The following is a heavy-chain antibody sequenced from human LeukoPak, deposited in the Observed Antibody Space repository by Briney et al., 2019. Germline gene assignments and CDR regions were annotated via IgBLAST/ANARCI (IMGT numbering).Heavy chain of an antibody. J-gene: IGHJ4*02. CDR1: GFIFNNYG. D-gene: IGHD3-22*01. V-gene: IGHV3-23*01. CDR2: ISNDGGGT. Sequence: GGSLRLSCAASGFIFNNYGLVWVRQAPGKGLGWVSAISNDGGGTTYADFVKGRFSVSRDNSKNTLFLQMNSLRAEDTALYYCAKGSSGYFFDLWGQGTLVTVSS. CDR3: AKGSSGYFFDL.